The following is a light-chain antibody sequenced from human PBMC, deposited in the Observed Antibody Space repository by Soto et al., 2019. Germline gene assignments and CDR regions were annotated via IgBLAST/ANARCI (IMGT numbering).Light chain of an antibody. V-gene: IGKV3-20*01. CDR1: QSVSRSY. Sequence: DIVLTQSPGTLSLSPGERATLSCRASQSVSRSYLAWYQQKPGQAPRLLIYGASSRATGIPDRFSGSGSGTDFTLTISRLEPEDFAEYYCQQYGSSSYTFGQGTKLEIK. CDR3: QQYGSSSYT. J-gene: IGKJ2*01. CDR2: GAS.